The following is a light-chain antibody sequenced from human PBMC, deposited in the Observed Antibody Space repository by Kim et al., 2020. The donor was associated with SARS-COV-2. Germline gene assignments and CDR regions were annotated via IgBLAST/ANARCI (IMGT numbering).Light chain of an antibody. V-gene: IGLV1-40*01. J-gene: IGLJ1*01. Sequence: QSVLTQPPSVSGAPGQTVTVSCIGSSSNIGAGYDVHWYQHLPTTAPKLLIYSNGNRPSGVPDRFSGSKSGTSASLAITGLQAEDEADYYCQSYDSSLRGYVFGSGTKVTVL. CDR2: SNG. CDR3: QSYDSSLRGYV. CDR1: SSNIGAGYD.